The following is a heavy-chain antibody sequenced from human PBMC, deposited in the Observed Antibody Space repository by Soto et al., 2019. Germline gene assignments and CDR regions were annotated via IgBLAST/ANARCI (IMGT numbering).Heavy chain of an antibody. CDR3: AEQPPSSSASDWLDP. CDR1: GILFTCNW. V-gene: IGHV5-51*01. Sequence: GASLKISCKASGILFTCNWIVWVRQMLGKGLEWVWIIYPGDSDTTYSPSFQGQVTISADKSTDTAYLQWNSLKASNSAIYYWAEQPPSSSASDWLDPWGQGTLVTVSS. D-gene: IGHD6-19*01. J-gene: IGHJ5*02. CDR2: IYPGDSDT.